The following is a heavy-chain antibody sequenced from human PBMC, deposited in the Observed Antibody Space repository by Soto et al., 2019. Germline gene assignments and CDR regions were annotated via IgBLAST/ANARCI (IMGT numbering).Heavy chain of an antibody. CDR3: VLMNNYVTPTPQDV. J-gene: IGHJ6*02. V-gene: IGHV1-18*01. D-gene: IGHD3-16*01. CDR1: GYIFVNYG. CDR2: ISPYTGNT. Sequence: QVQLVQSGDEVKKPGASVKVSCKASGYIFVNYGIAWVRQAPGQGLEWMGRISPYTGNTHSATKVQGRLTMTTDTSASMGFRDLGSLTSADTAVYYCVLMNNYVTPTPQDVWGQGTTVTVSS.